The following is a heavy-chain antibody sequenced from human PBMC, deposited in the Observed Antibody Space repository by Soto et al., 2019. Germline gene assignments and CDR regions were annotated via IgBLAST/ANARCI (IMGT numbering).Heavy chain of an antibody. V-gene: IGHV4-39*01. Sequence: QLQLQESGPGLVKPSETLSLTCTASGGSISSNSYYWGWIRQSPGKGLEWIGSIGYTGTIYYNSSIQSRVTMSVDTSENQISLRLSSMTAADTAVYYCASHVHNQGYEYYFDSWSQGTLVTVSS. CDR2: IGYTGTI. J-gene: IGHJ4*02. D-gene: IGHD3-3*01. CDR1: GGSISSNSYY. CDR3: ASHVHNQGYEYYFDS.